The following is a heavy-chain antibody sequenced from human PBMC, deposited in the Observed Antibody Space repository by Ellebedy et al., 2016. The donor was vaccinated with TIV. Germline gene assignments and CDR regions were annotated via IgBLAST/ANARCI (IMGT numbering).Heavy chain of an antibody. CDR2: IIPFFGSA. CDR1: GGTFSSYA. V-gene: IGHV1-69*13. D-gene: IGHD1-26*01. J-gene: IGHJ2*01. CDR3: ASRVGFSGSYGYWYFDL. Sequence: AASAKVSCKASGGTFSSYAFSWVRQAPGQGLEWMGGIIPFFGSANYAQKFQGRVTITADESTSTAYMELSSLRSEDTAVYYCASRVGFSGSYGYWYFDLWGRGTLVTVSS.